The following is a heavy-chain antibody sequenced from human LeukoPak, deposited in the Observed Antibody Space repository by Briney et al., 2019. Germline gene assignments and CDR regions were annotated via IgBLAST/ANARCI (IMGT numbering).Heavy chain of an antibody. Sequence: PSGTLSLTCTVSGGSISTGGYFWSWIRQPPGKGLEWIGYIYHTGSTYYNPSLKSRVTISVDKSKNQFSLKLSSVTAADTAVYYCARLDRGINAAHFDYWGQGTLVTVSS. CDR1: GGSISTGGYF. D-gene: IGHD6-25*01. V-gene: IGHV4-30-2*01. CDR2: IYHTGST. CDR3: ARLDRGINAAHFDY. J-gene: IGHJ4*02.